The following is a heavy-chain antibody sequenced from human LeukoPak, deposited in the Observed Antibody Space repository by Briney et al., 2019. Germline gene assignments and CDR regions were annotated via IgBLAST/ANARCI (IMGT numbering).Heavy chain of an antibody. Sequence: GASVKVSCKASGYTFTSYDINWVRQAPGQGLEWMGWISTYNGNTKYAQKLQGRVTMTTDTSTNTAYMELRSLRSDDTAVYYCAREPGAFDIWGQGTMVTVSS. CDR3: AREPGAFDI. V-gene: IGHV1-18*01. CDR2: ISTYNGNT. J-gene: IGHJ3*02. CDR1: GYTFTSYD.